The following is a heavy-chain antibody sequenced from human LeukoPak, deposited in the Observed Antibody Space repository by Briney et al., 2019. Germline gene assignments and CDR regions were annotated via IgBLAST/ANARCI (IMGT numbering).Heavy chain of an antibody. CDR2: IYYSGST. Sequence: SETLSLTCTVSGGSISSHYWSWIRQPPGKGLEWIGYIYYSGSTNYNPSLKSRVTISVDTSKNQFPLKLSSVTAADTAVYYCAREVYDFWSGYTYYYYYMDVWGKGTTVTVSS. V-gene: IGHV4-59*11. CDR3: AREVYDFWSGYTYYYYYMDV. J-gene: IGHJ6*03. CDR1: GGSISSHY. D-gene: IGHD3-3*01.